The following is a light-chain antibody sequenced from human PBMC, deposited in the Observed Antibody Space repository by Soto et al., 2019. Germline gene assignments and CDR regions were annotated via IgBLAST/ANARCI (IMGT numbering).Light chain of an antibody. V-gene: IGKV3D-15*01. Sequence: EIVLTQSPGTLSLSPGERATLSCRASQSVSSSYLAWYQEKPAQVPRLLIYDASTRATGVPARFSGSGSGTQFTLTISSLQSEDFAVYYCQQYDYWPPITFGGGTKVDIK. CDR1: QSVSSSY. CDR3: QQYDYWPPIT. CDR2: DAS. J-gene: IGKJ4*01.